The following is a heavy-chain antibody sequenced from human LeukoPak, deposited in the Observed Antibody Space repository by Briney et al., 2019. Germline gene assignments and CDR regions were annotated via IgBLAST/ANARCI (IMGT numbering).Heavy chain of an antibody. V-gene: IGHV1-2*02. J-gene: IGHJ5*02. D-gene: IGHD5-24*01. CDR2: INPNSGGT. CDR3: ARRDGYNFNWFDP. Sequence: AASVKVSCKASGCTFTGYYMHWVRQAPGQGLEWMGWINPNSGGTNYAQKFQGRVTMTRDTSISTAYMELSRLRSDDTAVYYCARRDGYNFNWFDPWGQGTLVTVSS. CDR1: GCTFTGYY.